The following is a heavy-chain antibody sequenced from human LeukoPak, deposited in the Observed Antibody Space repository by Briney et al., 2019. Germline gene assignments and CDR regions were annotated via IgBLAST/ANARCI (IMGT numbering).Heavy chain of an antibody. Sequence: PGGSLRLSCAASGTTFSIYWMTWVRQAPGKGLEWVANIRHDGGDKYYVDSVRGRFTISRDNAKNSLYLQMNSLRAEDTAVYYCAKVGVAKKPYYFDYWGQGTLVTVSS. D-gene: IGHD3-3*01. V-gene: IGHV3-7*05. CDR2: IRHDGGDK. CDR1: GTTFSIYW. CDR3: AKVGVAKKPYYFDY. J-gene: IGHJ4*02.